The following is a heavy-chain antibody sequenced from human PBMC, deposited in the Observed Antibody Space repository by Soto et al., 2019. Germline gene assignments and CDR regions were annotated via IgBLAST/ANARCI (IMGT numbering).Heavy chain of an antibody. V-gene: IGHV2-5*01. D-gene: IGHD3-22*01. J-gene: IGHJ4*02. Sequence: QITLKESGPTLVKPTQTLTLTCTFSGFSLTTGGVGVGWICQPPGKALEWLALINWNDDKRYSSSLKNRLTITKDTSKNQVVLTVSNVDPVDTATYYCAHRYDTSGYNPYYFDYWGQGTLVTVSS. CDR2: INWNDDK. CDR1: GFSLTTGGVG. CDR3: AHRYDTSGYNPYYFDY.